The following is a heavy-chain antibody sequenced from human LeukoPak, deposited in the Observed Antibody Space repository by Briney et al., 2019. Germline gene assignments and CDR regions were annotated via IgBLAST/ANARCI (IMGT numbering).Heavy chain of an antibody. J-gene: IGHJ5*02. CDR1: GGSISSYY. CDR2: IYYTGST. Sequence: TSETLSLTCTVSGGSISSYYWSWIRQPPGKGLEWMGYIYYTGSTNHNPSLKSRVTMSVDTSKNQFSLKLNSVTAADTAVYYCARASGGYYNNWFDPWGQGTLVTVSS. D-gene: IGHD3-22*01. V-gene: IGHV4-59*01. CDR3: ARASGGYYNNWFDP.